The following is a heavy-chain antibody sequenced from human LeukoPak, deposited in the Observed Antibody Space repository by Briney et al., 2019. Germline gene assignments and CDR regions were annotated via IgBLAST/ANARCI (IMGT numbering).Heavy chain of an antibody. Sequence: SETLSLTYTVSGDSISAGNYYWSWIRQPAGKGLEWVGRAYDTGSTWHSPSLKDRVTISIDTSKNQFSVNLNSVTAADTAVYFCARIVGSEGYSSGWYDYWGPGILVTVSS. CDR2: AYDTGST. CDR3: ARIVGSEGYSSGWYDY. V-gene: IGHV4-61*02. J-gene: IGHJ4*02. D-gene: IGHD6-19*01. CDR1: GDSISAGNYY.